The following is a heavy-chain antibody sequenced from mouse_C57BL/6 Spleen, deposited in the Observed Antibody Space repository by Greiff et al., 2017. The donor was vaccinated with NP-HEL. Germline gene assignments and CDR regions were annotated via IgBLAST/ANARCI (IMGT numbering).Heavy chain of an antibody. Sequence: QVQLQQPGTELVKPGASVKLSCKASGYTFTSYWMHWVTQRPGQGLEWIGNINPSNGGTNYNEKFKSKATLTVDKSSSTAYMQLSSLTSEDSAVYYCARGRFYYGYDVGYWGQGTTLTVSS. V-gene: IGHV1-53*01. CDR1: GYTFTSYW. CDR2: INPSNGGT. D-gene: IGHD2-2*01. J-gene: IGHJ2*01. CDR3: ARGRFYYGYDVGY.